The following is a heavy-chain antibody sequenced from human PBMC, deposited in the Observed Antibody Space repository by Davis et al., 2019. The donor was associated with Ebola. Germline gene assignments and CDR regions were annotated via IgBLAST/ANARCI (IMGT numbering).Heavy chain of an antibody. CDR2: IYPGDSDT. D-gene: IGHD5-12*01. Sequence: PGGSLRLSCKGSGYSFTSYWIGWVRQMPGKGLEWMGIIYPGDSDTRYSPSFQGQVTISADKSISTAYLQWSSLKASNTAMYYCARWGRLAKYSGDYWGQGTLVTVSS. J-gene: IGHJ4*02. CDR3: ARWGRLAKYSGDY. V-gene: IGHV5-51*01. CDR1: GYSFTSYW.